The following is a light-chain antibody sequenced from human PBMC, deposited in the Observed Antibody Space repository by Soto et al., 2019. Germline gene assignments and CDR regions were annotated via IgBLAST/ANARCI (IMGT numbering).Light chain of an antibody. J-gene: IGLJ1*01. CDR1: SSNIGSLS. CDR2: SDY. Sequence: QSVLTQPPSASGTPGQRVTISCSGSSSNIGSLSVDWYQHLPGTAPKLLIYSDYQRPSGVPDRFSGSKSGTSASLAISGLQSEDDADYYGAAWNGTLNGLYVFGTGTKLTVL. CDR3: AAWNGTLNGLYV. V-gene: IGLV1-44*01.